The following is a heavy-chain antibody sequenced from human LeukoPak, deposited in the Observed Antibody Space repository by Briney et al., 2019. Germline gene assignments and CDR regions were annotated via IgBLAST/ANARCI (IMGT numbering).Heavy chain of an antibody. D-gene: IGHD7-27*01. J-gene: IGHJ4*02. CDR1: GGSIRGYS. CDR2: ISDSGST. Sequence: PSETLPLTCTVYGGSIRGYSWSSLRQPPGKGLEWLGYISDSGSTSYNPSLKTRIILSLDTSKNQFFLKLSSATAADTAVYCCARWGRPNFDGWGEGTLVTVS. V-gene: IGHV4-59*01. CDR3: ARWGRPNFDG.